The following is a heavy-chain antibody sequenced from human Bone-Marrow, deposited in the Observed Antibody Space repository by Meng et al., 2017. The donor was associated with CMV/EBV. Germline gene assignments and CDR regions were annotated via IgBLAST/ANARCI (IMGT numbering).Heavy chain of an antibody. CDR2: INHSGST. CDR3: ARFQRGCSSTSCRGNWFDP. Sequence: SETLSLTCAVYGGSFSGYYWSWIRRPPGKGLEWIGEINHSGSTNYNPSLKSRVTISVDTSKNQFSLKLSSVTAADTAVYHCARFQRGCSSTSCRGNWFDPWGQGTLVTVSS. J-gene: IGHJ5*02. CDR1: GGSFSGYY. V-gene: IGHV4-34*01. D-gene: IGHD2-2*01.